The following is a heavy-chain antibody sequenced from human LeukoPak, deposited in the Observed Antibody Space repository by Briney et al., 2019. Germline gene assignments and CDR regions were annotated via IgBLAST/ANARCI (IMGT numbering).Heavy chain of an antibody. CDR2: IYSGGST. CDR3: ARDPRDGYNWNDAFDI. Sequence: GGSLRLSCAASGFTVSSNYMSWVRQAPGKGLEWVSVIYSGGSTYYADSVKGRFTISRDNSKNTLYLQMNSLRAEDTAVYYCARDPRDGYNWNDAFDIWGQGTMVTVSS. CDR1: GFTVSSNY. V-gene: IGHV3-66*01. J-gene: IGHJ3*02. D-gene: IGHD5-24*01.